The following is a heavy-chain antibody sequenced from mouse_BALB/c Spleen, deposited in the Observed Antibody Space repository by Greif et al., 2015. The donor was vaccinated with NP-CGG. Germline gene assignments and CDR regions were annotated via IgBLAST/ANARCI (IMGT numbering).Heavy chain of an antibody. Sequence: EVQVVESGGGLVKPGGSLKLSCAASGFTFSSYTMSWVRQTPEKRLEWVATISGGGNTYYPDSVKGRFTISRDNAKNNLYLQMSSLRSEDTALYYCAREDYYYGSRSWFAYWGQGTLVTVSA. CDR2: ISGGGNT. V-gene: IGHV5-9*03. CDR3: AREDYYYGSRSWFAY. D-gene: IGHD1-1*01. CDR1: GFTFSSYT. J-gene: IGHJ3*01.